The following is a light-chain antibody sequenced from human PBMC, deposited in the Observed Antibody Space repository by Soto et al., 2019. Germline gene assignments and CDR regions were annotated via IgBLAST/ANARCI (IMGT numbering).Light chain of an antibody. Sequence: QSLLTQPPSVSGAPGQRVTISCTGSSSNIGAGYDVHWYQQFPRTAPKLLIYDNNNRPSGVPDRFSGSKSGTSASLAITGLQAEDEADYYCQSYDSRSWVFGGGTKLTVL. CDR3: QSYDSRSWV. CDR1: SSNIGAGYD. V-gene: IGLV1-40*01. J-gene: IGLJ3*02. CDR2: DNN.